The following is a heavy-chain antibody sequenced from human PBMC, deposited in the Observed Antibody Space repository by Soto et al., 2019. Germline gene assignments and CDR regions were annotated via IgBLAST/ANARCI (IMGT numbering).Heavy chain of an antibody. Sequence: ASVKVSCKASGYTFTSYAMHWVRQAPGQRLEWMGWINAGNGNTKYSQKFQGRVTITRDTSASTAYMELSSLRSEDTAVYYCARWGSYYGSGSVMDVWGQGTTVTVSS. V-gene: IGHV1-3*01. CDR1: GYTFTSYA. J-gene: IGHJ6*02. CDR3: ARWGSYYGSGSVMDV. CDR2: INAGNGNT. D-gene: IGHD3-10*01.